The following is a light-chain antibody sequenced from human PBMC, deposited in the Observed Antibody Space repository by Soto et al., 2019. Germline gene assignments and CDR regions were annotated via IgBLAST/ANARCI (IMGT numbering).Light chain of an antibody. V-gene: IGKV3D-15*01. Sequence: EIVITQSPASLSCSPGEGATLSCRASQSVTTSVAWYQQKPGQAPKLLMYAASSRATGIPDRFSGSGSGTDFTLTINSLQSEDSAVYYCQQHNQWPITFGQGTRLEIK. CDR1: QSVTTS. CDR2: AAS. J-gene: IGKJ5*01. CDR3: QQHNQWPIT.